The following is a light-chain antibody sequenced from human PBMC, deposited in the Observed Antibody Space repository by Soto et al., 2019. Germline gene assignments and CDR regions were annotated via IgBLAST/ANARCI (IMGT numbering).Light chain of an antibody. CDR3: QQYGASPXT. Sequence: EIVLTQSPGTLSLSSGERATLSCRANESVDDDFLAWYQRRPGQAPRLLIYGASTRASGIPQRFSGGGSGTEFTLTISRLEPEDFAVHYCQQYGASPXTFGQGTRLEIK. J-gene: IGKJ5*01. CDR1: ESVDDDF. CDR2: GAS. V-gene: IGKV3-20*01.